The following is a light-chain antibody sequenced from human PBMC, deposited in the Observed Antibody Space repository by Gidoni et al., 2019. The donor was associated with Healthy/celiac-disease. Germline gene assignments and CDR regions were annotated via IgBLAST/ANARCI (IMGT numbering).Light chain of an antibody. CDR3: QQYNSYSPWT. V-gene: IGKV1-5*01. Sequence: DIQMTHSPSTLSASVGDRVTITCRASQSISSWLAWYQQKPGKYTKLLIYDASSLESGVPSRFSGSGSGTEFTLTISSLQPDDFATYYCQQYNSYSPWTFGQGTKVEIK. CDR2: DAS. CDR1: QSISSW. J-gene: IGKJ1*01.